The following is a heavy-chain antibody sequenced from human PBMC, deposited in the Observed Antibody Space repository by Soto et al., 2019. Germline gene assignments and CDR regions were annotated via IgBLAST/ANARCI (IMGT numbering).Heavy chain of an antibody. CDR1: GFTFSNAW. D-gene: IGHD3-10*01. V-gene: IGHV3-15*01. CDR2: IKSKTDGGTT. Sequence: GGSLRLSCAASGFTFSNAWMSWVRQAPGKGLEWVGRIKSKTDGGTTDYAAPVKGRFTISRDDSKNTLYLQMNSLKTEDTAVYYCTTDPPTYYYGSGSRTGGYYYYYMDVWGKGTTVTVSS. J-gene: IGHJ6*03. CDR3: TTDPPTYYYGSGSRTGGYYYYYMDV.